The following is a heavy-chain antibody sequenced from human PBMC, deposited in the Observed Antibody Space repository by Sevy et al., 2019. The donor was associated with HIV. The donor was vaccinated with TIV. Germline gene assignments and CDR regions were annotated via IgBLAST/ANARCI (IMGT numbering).Heavy chain of an antibody. CDR2: FYHIGST. D-gene: IGHD1-26*01. CDR1: GYSISSGYY. CDR3: ASGIVGAFDAFDI. J-gene: IGHJ3*02. Sequence: SETLSLTCAVSGYSISSGYYWGWIRQPPGKGLEWIGSFYHIGSTYYNPSLKSRVTISVDTSKNQFSLKLSSVTAADTAVYYWASGIVGAFDAFDIWGQGTMVTVSS. V-gene: IGHV4-38-2*01.